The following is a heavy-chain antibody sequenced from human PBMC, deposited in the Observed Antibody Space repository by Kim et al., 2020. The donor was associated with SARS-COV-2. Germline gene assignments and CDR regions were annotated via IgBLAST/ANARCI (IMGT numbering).Heavy chain of an antibody. V-gene: IGHV1-8*01. Sequence: ASVKVSCKASGYTFTSYDINWVRQATGQGLEWMGWMNPNSGNTGYAQKFQGRVTMTRNTSISTAYMELSSLRSEDTAVYYCARGLEGGLGGNSAFDYWGQGTLVTVSS. CDR2: MNPNSGNT. D-gene: IGHD2-21*02. J-gene: IGHJ4*02. CDR3: ARGLEGGLGGNSAFDY. CDR1: GYTFTSYD.